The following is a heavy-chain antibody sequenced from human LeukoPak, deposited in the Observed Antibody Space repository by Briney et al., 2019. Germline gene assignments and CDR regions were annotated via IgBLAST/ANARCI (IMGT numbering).Heavy chain of an antibody. CDR1: GYTFTSYG. CDR2: ISAYNGNT. J-gene: IGHJ4*02. V-gene: IGHV1-18*01. CDR3: AREYHLVVAAGGDY. Sequence: ASVKVSCKASGYTFTSYGTSWVRQAPGQGLEWMGWISAYNGNTNYAQKLQGRVTMTTDTSTSTAYMELRSLRSDDTAVYYCAREYHLVVAAGGDYWGQGTLVTVSS. D-gene: IGHD2-15*01.